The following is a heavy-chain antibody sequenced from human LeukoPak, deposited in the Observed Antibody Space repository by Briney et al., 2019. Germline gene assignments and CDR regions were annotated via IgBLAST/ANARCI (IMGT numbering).Heavy chain of an antibody. D-gene: IGHD5-18*01. J-gene: IGHJ4*02. CDR3: ARGWLWSPVYFDY. CDR1: GGSISGGGYS. CDR2: IYHSGST. V-gene: IGHV4-30-2*01. Sequence: SQTLSLTCAVSGGSISGGGYSWSWIRQPPGKGLEWIGYIYHSGSTYYNPSLKSRVTISVDRSKNQFSLKLSSVTAADTAVYYCARGWLWSPVYFDYWGQGTLVTVSS.